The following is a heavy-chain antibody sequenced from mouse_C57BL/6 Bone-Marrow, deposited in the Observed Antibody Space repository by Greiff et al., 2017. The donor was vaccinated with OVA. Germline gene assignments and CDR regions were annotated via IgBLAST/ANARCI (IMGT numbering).Heavy chain of an antibody. V-gene: IGHV3-8*01. J-gene: IGHJ1*03. CDR3: ARIDYYGSRYFDV. D-gene: IGHD1-1*01. CDR1: GYSITSDY. CDR2: ISYSGST. Sequence: DVKLQESGPGLAKPSQTLSLTCSVPGYSITSDYWNWIRKFPGNKLEYMGYISYSGSTYYNPSLKSRISITRDTSKNQYYLQLNSVTTEDTATYYCARIDYYGSRYFDVWGTGTTVTVSS.